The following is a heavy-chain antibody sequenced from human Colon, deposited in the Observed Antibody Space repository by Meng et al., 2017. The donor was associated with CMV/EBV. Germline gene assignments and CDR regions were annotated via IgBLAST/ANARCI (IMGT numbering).Heavy chain of an antibody. CDR3: ARGASYSGSYVPLDWFDT. CDR1: GYIFINHG. V-gene: IGHV1-18*01. J-gene: IGHJ5*02. D-gene: IGHD1-26*01. CDR2: ISVYNGNA. Sequence: ASVKVSCTVSGYIFINHGINWVRQAPGQGLEWMGWISVYNGNANYAEKLEGRVTMTTDTPTSTAYMELRSLTSDDTAIYFCARGASYSGSYVPLDWFDTWGQGTLVTVSS.